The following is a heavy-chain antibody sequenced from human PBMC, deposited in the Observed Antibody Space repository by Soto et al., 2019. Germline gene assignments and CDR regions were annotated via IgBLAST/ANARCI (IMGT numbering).Heavy chain of an antibody. Sequence: PGGSLRLSCAASGFTFSSYSMSWVRQAPGKGLEWVSAISGSGGSTYYADSVKGRFTISRDNSKNTLYLQMNSLRAEDTAVYYCAKDPGDGYTRYYFDYWGQGTLVTVSS. CDR1: GFTFSSYS. V-gene: IGHV3-23*01. CDR3: AKDPGDGYTRYYFDY. J-gene: IGHJ4*02. CDR2: ISGSGGST. D-gene: IGHD5-12*01.